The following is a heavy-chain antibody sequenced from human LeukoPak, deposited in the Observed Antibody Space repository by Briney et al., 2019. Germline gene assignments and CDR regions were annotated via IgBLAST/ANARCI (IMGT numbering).Heavy chain of an antibody. D-gene: IGHD3-10*01. Sequence: ASVKVSCKASGYTFTTYDISWVRQATGQGLEWMGWMNPNSANTGYAQRFQGRVIMTRNTSINTAYMELSRLRFDDTALYYCARLGSRGDFWGQGTLVTASS. CDR3: ARLGSRGDF. CDR2: MNPNSANT. CDR1: GYTFTTYD. J-gene: IGHJ4*02. V-gene: IGHV1-8*01.